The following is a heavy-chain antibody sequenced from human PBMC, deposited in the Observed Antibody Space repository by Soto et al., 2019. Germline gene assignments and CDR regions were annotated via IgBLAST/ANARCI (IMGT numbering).Heavy chain of an antibody. CDR2: IIPIFGTA. CDR3: ASHPGYGSGRTKSYYYYHGMDV. V-gene: IGHV1-69*13. CDR1: GVTFSCYA. D-gene: IGHD3-10*01. Sequence: SVKVPCKASGVTFSCYAISWVRQATGQGIEWMGGIIPIFGTANYAQKFQGRVTITADESTSTAYMELSSLRSEDTAVYYCASHPGYGSGRTKSYYYYHGMDVWGKGTTVTVSS. J-gene: IGHJ6*04.